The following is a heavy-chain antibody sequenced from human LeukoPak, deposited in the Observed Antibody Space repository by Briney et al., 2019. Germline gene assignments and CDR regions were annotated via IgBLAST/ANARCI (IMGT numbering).Heavy chain of an antibody. D-gene: IGHD5-18*01. J-gene: IGHJ4*02. CDR3: ASRGYSYGYGQFDY. V-gene: IGHV3-23*01. CDR2: ISGSGGST. Sequence: GGSLRLSCAASGFTFSSYAMSWVRQAPGKGLEWVSAISGSGGSTYYADSVKGRFAISRDNSKNTLYLRMNSLRAEDTAVYYCASRGYSYGYGQFDYWGQGTLVTVSS. CDR1: GFTFSSYA.